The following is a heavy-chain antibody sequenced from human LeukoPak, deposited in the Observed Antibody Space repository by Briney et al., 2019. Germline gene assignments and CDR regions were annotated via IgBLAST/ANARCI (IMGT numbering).Heavy chain of an antibody. D-gene: IGHD6-19*01. CDR1: GGSISSYY. V-gene: IGHV4-59*01. J-gene: IGHJ3*02. Sequence: PSETLSLTCTVSGGSISSYYWSWIRQPPGKGLEWIRYIYNRGGSTNYNPSLKTRVTISVDTSKNQFSLKLRSVTAADTAVYYCARDRPGIAVAGDAFDIWGQGTMVTVSS. CDR2: IYNRGGST. CDR3: ARDRPGIAVAGDAFDI.